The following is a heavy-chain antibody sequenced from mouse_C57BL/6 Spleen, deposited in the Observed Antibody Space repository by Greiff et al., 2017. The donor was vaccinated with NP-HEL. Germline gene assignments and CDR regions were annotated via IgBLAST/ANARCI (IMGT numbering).Heavy chain of an antibody. J-gene: IGHJ4*01. V-gene: IGHV1-78*01. CDR3: ARGGHGGMDY. CDR1: GYIFTDHN. CDR2: IYPRDGSN. Sequence: QVQLKQSDADLVKPGASVEISCKVSGYIFTDHNIYWMKQRPEQGLEWIGYIYPRDGSNKYNEKFKGKATLTADKSSNTAYMQLNSLTSEDSAVYFCARGGHGGMDYWGQGTSVTVSS.